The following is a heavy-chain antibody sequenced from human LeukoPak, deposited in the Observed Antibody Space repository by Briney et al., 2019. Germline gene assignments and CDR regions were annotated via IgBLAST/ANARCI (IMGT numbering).Heavy chain of an antibody. CDR2: ISAYNGNT. CDR3: ARDRSRGSLCVWFDP. J-gene: IGHJ5*02. V-gene: IGHV1-18*01. Sequence: ASVKVSCKASGYTFTSYGISWVRQAPGQGLEWMGWISAYNGNTNYAQKLQGRVTMTRDTSTSTAYMELSRLRSDDTAVYYCARDRSRGSLCVWFDPWGQGTLVTVSS. D-gene: IGHD1-26*01. CDR1: GYTFTSYG.